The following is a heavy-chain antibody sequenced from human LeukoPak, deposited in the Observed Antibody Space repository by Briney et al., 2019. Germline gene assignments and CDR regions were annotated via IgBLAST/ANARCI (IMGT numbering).Heavy chain of an antibody. Sequence: PGGSLRLSCAASGFTFSDYYMSWIRQAPGKGLEWVSYISSSGSTIYYADSVKGRFTISRDNAKNSLYLQVNSLRAEDTAVYYCARDSRNIAGYYFDYWGQGTLVTVSS. V-gene: IGHV3-11*04. J-gene: IGHJ4*02. CDR2: ISSSGSTI. CDR3: ARDSRNIAGYYFDY. D-gene: IGHD1-14*01. CDR1: GFTFSDYY.